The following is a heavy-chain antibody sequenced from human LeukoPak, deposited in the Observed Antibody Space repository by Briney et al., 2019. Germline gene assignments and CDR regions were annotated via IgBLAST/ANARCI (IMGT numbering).Heavy chain of an antibody. Sequence: SETLSLTCAVSGGSIRSYYWSWIRQSPGKGLEWIGYINYSGNTNYNPSLKSRVTISVDTSKNQFSLKMSSVTAADTAVYYCARHGTSSFYYYAMDVWGQGTTVTVSS. V-gene: IGHV4-59*08. CDR1: GGSIRSYY. CDR2: INYSGNT. CDR3: ARHGTSSFYYYAMDV. J-gene: IGHJ6*02. D-gene: IGHD1-1*01.